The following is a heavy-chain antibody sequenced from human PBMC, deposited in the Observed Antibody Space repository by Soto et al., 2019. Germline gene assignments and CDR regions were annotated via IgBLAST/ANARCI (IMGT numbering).Heavy chain of an antibody. Sequence: QVQLVESGGGVVQPGRSLRLSCAASGFTFSSDGMHWVRQAPGKGLEWVAVIWYDGSNKYYADSVKGRFTISRDNSKNTLYQQMNSLRAEDTAVYYCARDKDYDILTGYYARAVFGLFDYWGQGTLVTVSS. CDR1: GFTFSSDG. CDR2: IWYDGSNK. CDR3: ARDKDYDILTGYYARAVFGLFDY. V-gene: IGHV3-33*01. J-gene: IGHJ4*02. D-gene: IGHD3-9*01.